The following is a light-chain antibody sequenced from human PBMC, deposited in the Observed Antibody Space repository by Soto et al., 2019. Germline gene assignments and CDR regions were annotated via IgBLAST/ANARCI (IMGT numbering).Light chain of an antibody. V-gene: IGKV4-1*01. CDR3: QQYYTTPRT. J-gene: IGKJ1*01. Sequence: DIVMTQSPDSLAVSLGERATINCKSSQSVLYNSNNKNYLAWYLQKPGQPPKLLIYWASTRESGVPDRFSGSGSGTDFTLTISSLQAEDVAIYYCQQYYTTPRTFGQGTKVEIK. CDR1: QSVLYNSNNKNY. CDR2: WAS.